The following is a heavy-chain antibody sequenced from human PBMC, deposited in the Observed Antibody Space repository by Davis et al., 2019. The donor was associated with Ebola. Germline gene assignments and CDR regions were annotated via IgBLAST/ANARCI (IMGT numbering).Heavy chain of an antibody. Sequence: GESLKISCAASGFTVSSNYMSWVRQAPGKGLEWVSVIYSGGSTYYADSVKGRFTISRDNSKNTLYLQMNSLKTEDTAVYYCTTDGYYDFWSGHYTGDYWGQGTLVTVSS. J-gene: IGHJ4*02. D-gene: IGHD3-3*01. CDR3: TTDGYYDFWSGHYTGDY. V-gene: IGHV3-53*01. CDR2: IYSGGST. CDR1: GFTVSSNY.